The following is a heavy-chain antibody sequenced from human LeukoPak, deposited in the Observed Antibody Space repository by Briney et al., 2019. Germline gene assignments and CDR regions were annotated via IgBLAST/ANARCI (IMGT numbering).Heavy chain of an antibody. V-gene: IGHV3-48*03. CDR2: ISSSGSVI. CDR1: GFTFSTYE. Sequence: PGGSLRLSCAASGFTFSTYEMNWVRQAPGKGVEWLSYISSSGSVIYYADSVKGRFTISRDNAKNSLYLQVNSLRAEDTAVYYCARTTDFDYWGQGTLVTVSS. J-gene: IGHJ4*02. D-gene: IGHD4-17*01. CDR3: ARTTDFDY.